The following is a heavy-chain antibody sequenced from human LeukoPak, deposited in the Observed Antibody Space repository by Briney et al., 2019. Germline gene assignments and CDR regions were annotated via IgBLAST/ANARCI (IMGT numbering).Heavy chain of an antibody. D-gene: IGHD2-2*01. CDR1: GFTFSRYS. J-gene: IGHJ4*02. CDR2: IRSSGDTK. CDR3: VRDPDALDY. Sequence: GGSLRLSCVVSGFTFSRYSMNRVRQAPGKGLEWVSYIRSSGDTKYYADSVKGRFTISRDNAKNSLYLQMNSLRDEDTAVYYCVRDPDALDYWGQGTLVTVSS. V-gene: IGHV3-48*02.